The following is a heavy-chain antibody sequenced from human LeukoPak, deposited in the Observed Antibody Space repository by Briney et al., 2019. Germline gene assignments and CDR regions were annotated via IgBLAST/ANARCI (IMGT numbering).Heavy chain of an antibody. CDR1: GGSISSYY. J-gene: IGHJ5*02. D-gene: IGHD2-15*01. V-gene: IGHV4-59*12. Sequence: PSETLSLTCTVSGGSISSYYWSWIRQPPGKGLEWIGYIYYSGSTNYNPSLKSRVTISVDTSKNQFSLKPSSVTAADTAVYYCAIVESGSWFDPWGQGTLVTVSS. CDR3: AIVESGSWFDP. CDR2: IYYSGST.